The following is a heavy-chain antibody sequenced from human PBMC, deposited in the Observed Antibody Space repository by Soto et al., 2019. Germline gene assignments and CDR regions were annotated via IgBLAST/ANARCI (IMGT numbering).Heavy chain of an antibody. CDR2: INHSGST. Sequence: SETLSLTCAVYGGSFSGYYWSWIRQPPGKGLEWIGEINHSGSTNYNPSLKSRVTISVDTSKSQFSLKLSSVTAADTAVYYCARGPGSYYKYYYYGMDVWGQGTTVTVSS. CDR1: GGSFSGYY. D-gene: IGHD3-10*01. V-gene: IGHV4-34*01. CDR3: ARGPGSYYKYYYYGMDV. J-gene: IGHJ6*02.